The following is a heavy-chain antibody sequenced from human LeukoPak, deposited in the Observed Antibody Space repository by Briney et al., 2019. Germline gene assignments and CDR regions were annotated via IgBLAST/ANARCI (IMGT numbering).Heavy chain of an antibody. J-gene: IGHJ6*02. CDR3: ARDSIVVVPAAIYYYYGMDV. CDR2: INPNSGGT. Sequence: ASVKVSCKASGYTFTGYYMHWVRQAPGQGLEWMGWINPNSGGTNYAQKFQGRVTMTRDTSISTAYMKLSRLRSDDTAVYYCARDSIVVVPAAIYYYYGMDVWGQGTTVTVSS. CDR1: GYTFTGYY. V-gene: IGHV1-2*02. D-gene: IGHD2-2*01.